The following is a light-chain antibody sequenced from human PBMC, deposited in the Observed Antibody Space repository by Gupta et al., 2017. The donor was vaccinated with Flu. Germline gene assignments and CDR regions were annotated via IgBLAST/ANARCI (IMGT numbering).Light chain of an antibody. J-gene: IGLJ2*01. V-gene: IGLV1-44*01. CDR2: SNN. CDR3: AAWDDSLNGVV. CDR1: TSNIGSNI. Sequence: QSVLPQPPSASGTPGQRVTISCSGSTSNIGSNIVTGYQQRPGTAPKLLIYSNNQRHSGLPDRFSGSKSVTSASLSISGLQAEDEADYYCAAWDDSLNGVVFGGGTKLTVL.